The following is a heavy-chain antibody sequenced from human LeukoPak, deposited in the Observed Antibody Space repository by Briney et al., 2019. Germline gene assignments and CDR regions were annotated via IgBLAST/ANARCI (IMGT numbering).Heavy chain of an antibody. CDR2: IWYDGSKK. J-gene: IGHJ4*02. V-gene: IGHV3-33*01. CDR3: ARLRAIGYFDY. Sequence: AGGSLRLSCAASGFTFSSFGMHWVRQAPGKGLERVAVIWYDGSKKYYADSVKGRFTISRDNSKNTLYLQMNSLRAEDTAVYYCARLRAIGYFDYWGQGTLVTVSS. CDR1: GFTFSSFG.